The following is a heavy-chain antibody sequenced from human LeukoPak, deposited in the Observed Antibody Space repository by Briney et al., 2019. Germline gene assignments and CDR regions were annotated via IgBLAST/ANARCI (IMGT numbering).Heavy chain of an antibody. V-gene: IGHV1-69*06. CDR1: GGTFSSYA. J-gene: IGHJ6*03. CDR3: ARVQGRGTTGRSYYYYMDV. D-gene: IGHD1-1*01. CDR2: IIPIFGTA. Sequence: ASVKVSCKASGGTFSSYAISWVRQAPGQGLEWMGGIIPIFGTANYAQKFQGRVTITADKSTSTAYMELSSLRSEDTAVYYCARVQGRGTTGRSYYYYMDVWGKGTTVTVSS.